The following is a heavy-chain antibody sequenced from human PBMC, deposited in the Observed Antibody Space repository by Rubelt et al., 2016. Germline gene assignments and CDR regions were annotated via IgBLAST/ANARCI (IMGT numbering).Heavy chain of an antibody. V-gene: IGHV1-18*01. CDR3: ARWYYGDYAQGY. D-gene: IGHD4-17*01. Sequence: QVQLVQSGAEVKKPGASVKVSCKASGYTFTSYGISWVRQAPGQGLEWMGWISAYSGNTNFAHELRGGGNLTADTATSTDYIELRRLRSDDTAVYYCARWYYGDYAQGYWGQGTLVTVSS. CDR2: ISAYSGNT. CDR1: GYTFTSYG. J-gene: IGHJ4*02.